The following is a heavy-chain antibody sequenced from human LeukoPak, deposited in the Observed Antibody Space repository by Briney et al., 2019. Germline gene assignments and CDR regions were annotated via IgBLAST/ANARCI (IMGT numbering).Heavy chain of an antibody. Sequence: GGSLRLSCSASGFTFSSYAMHWVRQAPGKGLEYVSAISSNGGSTYYADSVKGRFTISRDNSKNTLYFQMSSLRAEDTAVYYCVKEDLLYSSGWYWFDPWGQGTLVTVSS. CDR3: VKEDLLYSSGWYWFDP. J-gene: IGHJ5*02. D-gene: IGHD6-19*01. CDR2: ISSNGGST. CDR1: GFTFSSYA. V-gene: IGHV3-64D*06.